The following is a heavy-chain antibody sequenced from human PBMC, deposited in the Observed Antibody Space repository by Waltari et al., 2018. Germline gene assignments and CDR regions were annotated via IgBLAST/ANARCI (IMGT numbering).Heavy chain of an antibody. V-gene: IGHV1-69*05. D-gene: IGHD3-10*01. Sequence: QVQLVQSGAEVKKPGSSVKVSCKASGGTFSSYAISWVRQAPGQGLEWMGGIIPSFGTANYPQKFQGRVTITTDESPSTSYMGLSSLRSEDTAVYYWATGSSGSYYKVPFDYWGQGTLVTVSS. J-gene: IGHJ4*02. CDR2: IIPSFGTA. CDR3: ATGSSGSYYKVPFDY. CDR1: GGTFSSYA.